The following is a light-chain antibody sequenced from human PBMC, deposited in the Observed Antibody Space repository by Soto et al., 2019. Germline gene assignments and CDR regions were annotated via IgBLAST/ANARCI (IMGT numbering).Light chain of an antibody. CDR1: QSISGY. V-gene: IGKV1-39*01. J-gene: IGKJ2*01. CDR3: QQTYSGPPT. CDR2: TAS. Sequence: DIQLTQSPSSLAASIGDRVTITCRASQSISGYLNWYQQKPGKAPRLLIYTASTLQSGVPSRFGGSGSGTDFTLTISSLQAEDFATFYCQQTYSGPPTFGLGTKLEIK.